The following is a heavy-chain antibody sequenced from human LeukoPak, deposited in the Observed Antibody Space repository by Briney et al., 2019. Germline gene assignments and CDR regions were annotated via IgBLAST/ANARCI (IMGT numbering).Heavy chain of an antibody. CDR3: ARAPYYYYDSSGYYYFDY. CDR1: GFTFSSYS. CDR2: ISSRRSYI. V-gene: IGHV3-21*01. D-gene: IGHD3-22*01. J-gene: IGHJ4*02. Sequence: GGSLRLSCAASGFTFSSYSMNWVRQAPGKGLEWVSSISSRRSYIYYADSVKGRFTISRDNAKNSLYLQMNSLRAEDTAVYYCARAPYYYYDSSGYYYFDYWGQGTLVTVSS.